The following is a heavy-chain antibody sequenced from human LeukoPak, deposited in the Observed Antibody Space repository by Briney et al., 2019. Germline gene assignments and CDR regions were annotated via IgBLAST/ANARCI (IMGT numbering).Heavy chain of an antibody. D-gene: IGHD6-25*01. J-gene: IGHJ5*02. CDR1: GFTVSSNY. CDR3: ARDHIAAAGSDWFDP. Sequence: GGSLRLSCAASGFTVSSNYMSWVRQAPGKGLEWVSVIYSGGSTYYADSVKGRFTISRDNSKNTLYLQMNSLRAEDTAVYYCARDHIAAAGSDWFDPWGQGALVTVSS. V-gene: IGHV3-66*01. CDR2: IYSGGST.